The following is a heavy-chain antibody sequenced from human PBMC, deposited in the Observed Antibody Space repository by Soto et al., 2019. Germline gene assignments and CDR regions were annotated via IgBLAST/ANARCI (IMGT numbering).Heavy chain of an antibody. D-gene: IGHD6-19*01. CDR2: ISIYNGKT. J-gene: IGHJ4*02. CDR1: GYTFTSYS. Sequence: GASVKVSCKASGYTFTSYSISWVRQAPGQGLEWMGWISIYNGKTNYARKFQGRVTMTTDTSTSTVYMELRSLRSDDTAVYYCARDLEQWLVRNDYWGQGTLVTVSS. CDR3: ARDLEQWLVRNDY. V-gene: IGHV1-18*04.